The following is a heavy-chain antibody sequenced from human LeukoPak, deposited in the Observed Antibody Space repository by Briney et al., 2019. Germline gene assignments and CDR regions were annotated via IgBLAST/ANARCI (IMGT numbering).Heavy chain of an antibody. CDR1: GFTFDDYA. CDR3: AKDAGPGSEHYYYYMDV. CDR2: ISWNSGSI. V-gene: IGHV3-9*03. Sequence: GGSLRLSCAASGFTFDDYAMHWVRQAPGKGLEWVSGISWNSGSIGYADSVKGRFTISRDNAKNSLYLQMNSLRAEDMALYYCAKDAGPGSEHYYYYMDVWGKGTTVTVSS. D-gene: IGHD1-26*01. J-gene: IGHJ6*03.